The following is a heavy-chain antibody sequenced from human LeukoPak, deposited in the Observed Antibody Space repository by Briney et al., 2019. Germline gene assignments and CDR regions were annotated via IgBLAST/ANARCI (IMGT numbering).Heavy chain of an antibody. CDR2: IYYSGTT. D-gene: IGHD6-13*01. Sequence: SETLSLTCTVSGGSISSYYWSWIRQPPGKGLEWIAYIYYSGTTNYNPSLKSRVTISVDTSKNQFSLRLSSVTAADTAVYYCARDPGGSWNDYWGRGTLVTVSS. J-gene: IGHJ4*02. V-gene: IGHV4-59*01. CDR1: GGSISSYY. CDR3: ARDPGGSWNDY.